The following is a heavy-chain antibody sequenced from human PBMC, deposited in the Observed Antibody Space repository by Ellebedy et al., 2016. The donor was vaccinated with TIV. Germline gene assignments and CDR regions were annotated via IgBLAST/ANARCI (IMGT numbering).Heavy chain of an antibody. CDR2: IFSNDEK. J-gene: IGHJ4*02. CDR3: ARIGGYSYGLPFDY. CDR1: GFSLSNARMG. D-gene: IGHD5-18*01. V-gene: IGHV2-26*01. Sequence: SGPTLVKPTETLTLTCTVSGFSLSNARMGVSWIRQPPGKALEWLAHIFSNDEKSYSTSLKSRLTISKDTSKSQVVLTMTNMDPVDTAAYYCARIGGYSYGLPFDYWGQGTLVTVSS.